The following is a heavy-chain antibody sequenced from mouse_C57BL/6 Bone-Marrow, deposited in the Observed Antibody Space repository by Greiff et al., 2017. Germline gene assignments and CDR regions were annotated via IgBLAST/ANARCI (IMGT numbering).Heavy chain of an antibody. CDR3: AMSSYYGSSYWFAY. D-gene: IGHD1-1*01. Sequence: VQLQQPGAELVKPGASVKLSCKASGYTFTSYWMHWVKQRPGQGLEWIGMIHPKSGSTNYNEKFKSKATLTVDKSSSTAYMQLSSLTSEDSAVYYCAMSSYYGSSYWFAYWGQGTLVTVSA. CDR2: IHPKSGST. J-gene: IGHJ3*01. V-gene: IGHV1-64*01. CDR1: GYTFTSYW.